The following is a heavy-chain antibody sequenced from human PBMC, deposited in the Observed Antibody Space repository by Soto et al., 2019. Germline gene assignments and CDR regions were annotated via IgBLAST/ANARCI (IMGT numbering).Heavy chain of an antibody. D-gene: IGHD2-15*01. CDR3: ARREVAAAFDI. CDR2: ISSSSSTI. V-gene: IGHV3-48*01. CDR1: GFTFGSYS. J-gene: IGHJ3*02. Sequence: GGSLRLSCAASGFTFGSYSMNWIRQAPGKGLEWVSYISSSSSTIYYADSVKGRFTISRDNAKNSLYLQMNSLRAEDTAVYYCARREVAAAFDIWRQGTMVTVSS.